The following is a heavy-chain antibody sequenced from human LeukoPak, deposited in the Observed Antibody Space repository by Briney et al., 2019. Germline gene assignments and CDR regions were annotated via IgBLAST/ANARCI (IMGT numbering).Heavy chain of an antibody. Sequence: SETLSLTCTVSGYSISSGYYWGWIRQPPGKGLEWIGSIYHSGSTYYNPSLKSRVTISVDTSKNQFSLKLNSVTAADTAVYYCARVATTPYYYMDVWGKGTTVTVSS. CDR2: IYHSGST. J-gene: IGHJ6*03. CDR1: GYSISSGYY. CDR3: ARVATTPYYYMDV. D-gene: IGHD5-12*01. V-gene: IGHV4-38-2*02.